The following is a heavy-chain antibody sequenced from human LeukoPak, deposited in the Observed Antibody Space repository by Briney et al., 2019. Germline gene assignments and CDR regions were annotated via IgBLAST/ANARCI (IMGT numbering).Heavy chain of an antibody. CDR1: GYTFTGYY. Sequence: ASVKVSCKASGYTFTGYYMHWVRQAPGQGLEWMGWINPNSGGTNYAQKFQGRVTMTRDTSISTAYMELSRLRSDDTAVYYCARVSEYSSSCYVGWFDPWGQGTLVTVSS. V-gene: IGHV1-2*02. J-gene: IGHJ5*02. CDR3: ARVSEYSSSCYVGWFDP. D-gene: IGHD6-13*01. CDR2: INPNSGGT.